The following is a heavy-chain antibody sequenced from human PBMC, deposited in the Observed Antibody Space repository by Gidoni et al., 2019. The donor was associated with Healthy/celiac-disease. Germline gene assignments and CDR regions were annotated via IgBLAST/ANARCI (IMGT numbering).Heavy chain of an antibody. Sequence: QAQLQQWGAGLLKPSETLSRTCAVYGGSFSGYYWSWIRQPPGKGLAWIGEINHSGSTNYNPSLKSRVTISVDTSKNQFSLKLSSVTAAATAVYYCARAGWVRGNDYWGQGTLVTVSS. J-gene: IGHJ4*02. CDR2: INHSGST. CDR1: GGSFSGYY. V-gene: IGHV4-34*01. D-gene: IGHD3-10*01. CDR3: ARAGWVRGNDY.